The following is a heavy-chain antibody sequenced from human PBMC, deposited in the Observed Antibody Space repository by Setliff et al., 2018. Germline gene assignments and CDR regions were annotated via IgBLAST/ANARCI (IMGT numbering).Heavy chain of an antibody. CDR2: IYTSGST. V-gene: IGHV4-4*08. Sequence: SETLSLTCTVSGDSISGDYWSWIRQPPGKGLEWIGYIYTSGSTNYNPSLKSRVTISVDTSKNQFSLKLSSVTAADTAVYYCARGAGWWDLWGQGTLVTVSS. J-gene: IGHJ5*02. CDR3: ARGAGWWDL. CDR1: GDSISGDY.